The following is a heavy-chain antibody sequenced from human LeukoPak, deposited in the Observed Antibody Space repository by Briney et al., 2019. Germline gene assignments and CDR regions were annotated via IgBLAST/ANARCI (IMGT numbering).Heavy chain of an antibody. CDR3: ARGPHERSGYPDD. Sequence: ASVKVSCKASGYTFNTYGITWVRQAPGQGLEWMGWISPYNGNTNYAQEFQGRVTLTTDTSTSTAYMELRSLRSDDTAVYYCARGPHERSGYPDDWGRGTLVTVSS. J-gene: IGHJ4*02. D-gene: IGHD3-22*01. CDR2: ISPYNGNT. CDR1: GYTFNTYG. V-gene: IGHV1-18*01.